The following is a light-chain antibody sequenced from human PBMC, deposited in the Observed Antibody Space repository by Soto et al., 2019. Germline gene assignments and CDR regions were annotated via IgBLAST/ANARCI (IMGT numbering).Light chain of an antibody. CDR3: QQHHNWPST. Sequence: EIVMTQSPATLSVSPGERATLSGRASQSVTNNLAWYQQKPGQAPRLLIYGASSRATGIPARFSGSGSGTEFTLTISSLQSEDFAVYYCQQHHNWPSTFGQGTKVDIK. CDR1: QSVTNN. V-gene: IGKV3-15*01. CDR2: GAS. J-gene: IGKJ1*01.